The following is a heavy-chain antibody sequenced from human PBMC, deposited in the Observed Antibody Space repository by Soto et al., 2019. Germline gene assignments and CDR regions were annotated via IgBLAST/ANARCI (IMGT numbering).Heavy chain of an antibody. CDR2: IYYSGST. V-gene: IGHV4-59*01. J-gene: IGHJ3*02. CDR3: ARTYDDSGPNSGGYGLDI. D-gene: IGHD3-22*01. CDR1: GASISSYY. Sequence: PSETLSLTCSVSGASISSYYWSWIRQPPGKGLEWLAYIYYSGSTSYNPSHKRRVSISLDTSMNQFSLKKSSVNTADTAVFYCARTYDDSGPNSGGYGLDIWGQGTMVT.